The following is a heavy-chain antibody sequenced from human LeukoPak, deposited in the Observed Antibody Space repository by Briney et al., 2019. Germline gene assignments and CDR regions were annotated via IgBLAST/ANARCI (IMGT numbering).Heavy chain of an antibody. Sequence: GGSLRLSCAASGFTFSSYIMHWVRQAPGKGLDWVAVILEDGRYQSYADSVKGRFTISRDNSKNTLFLQMNSLRGEDTAMYYCARVRGGGFRTADSWGQGTLVTVAS. CDR1: GFTFSSYI. D-gene: IGHD6-19*01. V-gene: IGHV3-30*04. J-gene: IGHJ4*02. CDR2: ILEDGRYQ. CDR3: ARVRGGGFRTADS.